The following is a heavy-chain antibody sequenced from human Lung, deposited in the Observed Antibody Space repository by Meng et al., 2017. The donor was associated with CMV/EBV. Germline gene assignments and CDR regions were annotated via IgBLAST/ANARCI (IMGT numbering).Heavy chain of an antibody. CDR2: IYFSGNT. CDR1: GGSISSSSYY. J-gene: IGHJ4*02. Sequence: QLRESGPGKVQPSETLSLTCSASGGSISSSSYYWGWIRQSPGKGLEWIGSIYFSGNTYYNPSLKSRVTMSVGTAQNKFSLTLRSVTAADTAVYYCVTETGYNYDNWGRGALVTVSS. CDR3: VTETGYNYDN. D-gene: IGHD5-24*01. V-gene: IGHV4-39*07.